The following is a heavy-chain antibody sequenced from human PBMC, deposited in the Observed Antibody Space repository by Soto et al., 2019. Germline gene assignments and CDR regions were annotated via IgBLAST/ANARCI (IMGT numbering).Heavy chain of an antibody. D-gene: IGHD3-10*01. CDR2: IIPVIDTA. CDR1: GGTFN. V-gene: IGHV1-69*06. Sequence: QVQLVQSGAEVKKPGSSVKVSCKVSGGTFNIRWVRQAPGQGLEWMGGIIPVIDTANYARKFQSIVTITAGRATNFVDLEMRSLRFEATAVYYCARGSGADAFDIWSQATVVTFSS. J-gene: IGHJ3*02. CDR3: ARGSGADAFDI.